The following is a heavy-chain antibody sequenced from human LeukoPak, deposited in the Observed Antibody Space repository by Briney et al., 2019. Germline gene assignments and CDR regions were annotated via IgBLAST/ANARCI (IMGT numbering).Heavy chain of an antibody. J-gene: IGHJ4*02. V-gene: IGHV3-23*01. CDR2: ISPRGDIT. D-gene: IGHD3-22*01. Sequence: GGSLRLSCAASGFTFSSHGMNWVRQAPGKGLEWVSGISPRGDITYYADSVKGRFTVSRDNFKNTLYLEVISLTAEDTAVYYCTTDREYYDTSGNRYWGQGTLVTVSS. CDR3: TTDREYYDTSGNRY. CDR1: GFTFSSHG.